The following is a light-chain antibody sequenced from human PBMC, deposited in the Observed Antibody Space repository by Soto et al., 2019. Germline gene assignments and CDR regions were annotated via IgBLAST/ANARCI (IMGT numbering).Light chain of an antibody. CDR1: QSVSSSY. V-gene: IGKV3-20*01. J-gene: IGKJ3*01. Sequence: DIVLTQSPGTLSLSPGERATLSCRASQSVSSSYLAWYQQKPGQTPRLLIYGASSRATGIADRFSGSGSRRDVTLPISRREPADFAVYYCQQYGSSPLFSFGPGTKVDIK. CDR2: GAS. CDR3: QQYGSSPLFS.